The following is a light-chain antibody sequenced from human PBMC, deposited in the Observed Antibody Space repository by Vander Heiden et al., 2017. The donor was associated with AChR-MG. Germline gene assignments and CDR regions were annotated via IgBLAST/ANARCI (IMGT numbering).Light chain of an antibody. CDR3: SSDTSSSAYV. Sequence: QSLLPPPASVSGSPEPWKTISCTGTSSEVGSYSDVSWYQQHPGKAAKVMIYDGSNRPAGVDNRFSGSKSGNTASLTSSGLQAEEEADYYCSSDTSSSAYVFGTGTKVTVL. CDR2: DGS. CDR1: SSEVGSYSD. J-gene: IGLJ1*01. V-gene: IGLV2-14*01.